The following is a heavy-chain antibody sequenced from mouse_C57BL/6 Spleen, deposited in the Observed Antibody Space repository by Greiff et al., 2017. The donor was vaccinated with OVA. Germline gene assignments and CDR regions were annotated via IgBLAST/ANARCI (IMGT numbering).Heavy chain of an antibody. J-gene: IGHJ4*01. CDR3: ARWLDAMDY. CDR2: IYPGDGDT. CDR1: GYAFSSSW. V-gene: IGHV1-82*01. Sequence: QVQLQQSGPELVKPGASVKISCKASGYAFSSSWMNWVKQRPGKGLEWIGLIYPGDGDTNYNGKFKGKATLTADKSSSTAYMQLSSLTSEDSAVYFCARWLDAMDYWGQGTSVTVSS. D-gene: IGHD2-2*01.